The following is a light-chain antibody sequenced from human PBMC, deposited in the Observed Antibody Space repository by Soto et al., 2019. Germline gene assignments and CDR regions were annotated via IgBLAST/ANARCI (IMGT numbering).Light chain of an antibody. CDR2: GSS. V-gene: IGKV3-15*01. CDR1: QSVSRN. Sequence: EIVMTQSPATLSVSPGERATLSCRASQSVSRNLAWYQQKPGQAPRLLIYGSSTRATGIPARFSGSGSGTEFTLTISSLQSEDFAVYYCQQYNNWHPWTFGQGTKVDNK. J-gene: IGKJ1*01. CDR3: QQYNNWHPWT.